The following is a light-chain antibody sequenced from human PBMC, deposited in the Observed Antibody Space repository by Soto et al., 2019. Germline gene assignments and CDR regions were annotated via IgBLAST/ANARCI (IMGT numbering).Light chain of an antibody. Sequence: DIQMTQSPSSLSASVGDRVTITCRASQGIGGNAGWYQQRPGKAPKRLLYATSTLQSGIPSRFSGGGFGTEFTLTISSLQPEDFATYYCVQHNSYPRTFGQGTRVEMK. CDR3: VQHNSYPRT. CDR1: QGIGGN. V-gene: IGKV1-17*01. J-gene: IGKJ1*01. CDR2: ATS.